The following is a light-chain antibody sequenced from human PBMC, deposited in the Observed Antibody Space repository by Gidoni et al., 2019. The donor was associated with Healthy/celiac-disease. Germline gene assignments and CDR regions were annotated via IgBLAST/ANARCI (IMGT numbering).Light chain of an antibody. CDR2: GES. Sequence: EIVMTQSPATLSVSPGERATLSCRASQSVSSNLAWYQQKPGQAPRLLLYGESTRATGIPARFSGSGSGTEFNLTISSLKSEDFAVYYCQQYNNWPPLTFGGGTKVEIK. J-gene: IGKJ4*01. V-gene: IGKV3-15*01. CDR1: QSVSSN. CDR3: QQYNNWPPLT.